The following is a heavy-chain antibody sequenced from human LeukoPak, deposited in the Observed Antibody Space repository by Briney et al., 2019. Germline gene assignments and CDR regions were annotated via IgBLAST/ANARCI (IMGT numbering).Heavy chain of an antibody. CDR1: GGTFSSYA. J-gene: IGHJ4*02. Sequence: SVKVSCKASGGTFSSYAISWVRQAPGQGLEWMGRIIPILGIANYAQKFQGRVTITANKSTSTAYMELSSLRSEDTAVYYCARDAPTSSSWYYWGQGTLVTVSS. CDR2: IIPILGIA. CDR3: ARDAPTSSSWYY. V-gene: IGHV1-69*04. D-gene: IGHD6-13*01.